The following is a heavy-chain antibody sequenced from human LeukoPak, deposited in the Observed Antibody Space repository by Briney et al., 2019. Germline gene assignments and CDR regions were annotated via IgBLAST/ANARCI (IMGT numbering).Heavy chain of an antibody. J-gene: IGHJ3*02. CDR3: ARGGILRSDAFDI. Sequence: PGGSLRLSCAASGFTVSSNYMSWVRQAPGKGLEWVSVIYSGGSTYYADSVKGRFTISRHNSKNTLYLQMNSLRAEDTAVYYCARGGILRSDAFDIWGQGTMVTVSS. CDR1: GFTVSSNY. V-gene: IGHV3-53*04. CDR2: IYSGGST. D-gene: IGHD5-12*01.